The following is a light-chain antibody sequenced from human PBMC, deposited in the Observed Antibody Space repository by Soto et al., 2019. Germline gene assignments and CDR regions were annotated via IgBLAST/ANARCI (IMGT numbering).Light chain of an antibody. Sequence: QSVLTQPPSASGSPGQSVTISCTGTSSDVGGYNFVSWYQQHPGKAPKLMIYEVSKRPSGVPDRFSGSKSGNTASLTVSGFQAEDEADYYCSSYAGGNNLVFGGGTKVTVL. CDR1: SSDVGGYNF. J-gene: IGLJ2*01. V-gene: IGLV2-8*01. CDR2: EVS. CDR3: SSYAGGNNLV.